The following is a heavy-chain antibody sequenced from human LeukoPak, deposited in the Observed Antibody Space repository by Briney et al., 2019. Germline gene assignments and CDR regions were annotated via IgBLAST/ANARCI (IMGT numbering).Heavy chain of an antibody. CDR1: GFTFNTYG. CDR2: ISYDGSNK. V-gene: IGHV3-30*18. J-gene: IGHJ6*02. CDR3: AKDRMAAASSYYYYGMDV. D-gene: IGHD6-13*01. Sequence: PRRSPRLSCAASGFTFNTYGMHWVRQAPGKGLERVAVISYDGSNKYFAVSVKGRFTISRDNSKNALYLQMNSLKAEDAAVYYCAKDRMAAASSYYYYGMDVWGQGTTVTVSS.